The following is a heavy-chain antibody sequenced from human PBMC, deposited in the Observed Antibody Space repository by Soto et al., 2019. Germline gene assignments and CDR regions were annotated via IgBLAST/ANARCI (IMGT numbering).Heavy chain of an antibody. D-gene: IGHD3-10*01. CDR3: ARGTMDYYGSSYYYYYMDV. J-gene: IGHJ6*03. Sequence: PSETLSLTCAVYGGSFSGYYWSWIRQPPGKGLEWIGEINHSGSTNYNPSLKSRVTISVDTSKNQFSLKLSSVTAADTAVYYCARGTMDYYGSSYYYYYMDVWGKGTTVTVSS. V-gene: IGHV4-34*01. CDR1: GGSFSGYY. CDR2: INHSGST.